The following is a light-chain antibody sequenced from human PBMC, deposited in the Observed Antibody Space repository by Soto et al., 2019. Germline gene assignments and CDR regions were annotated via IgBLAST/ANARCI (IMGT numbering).Light chain of an antibody. V-gene: IGKV2D-29*01. CDR1: QSLVYSDGRTY. CDR3: MQTVKFPWT. CDR2: DVS. J-gene: IGKJ1*01. Sequence: IVLTQTPLSLSVTPGQAASISFKSTQSLVYSDGRTYFYWYLQKPGQPPQLLIYDVSHRFSGVPDRFSGSASGTDFTLKISRVEAEDIGIYYCMQTVKFPWTFGQGTRVEIK.